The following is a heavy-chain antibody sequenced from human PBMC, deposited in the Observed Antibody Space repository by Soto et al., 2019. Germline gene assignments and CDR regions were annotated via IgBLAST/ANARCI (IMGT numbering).Heavy chain of an antibody. D-gene: IGHD2-15*01. CDR2: INPNSGGT. J-gene: IGHJ6*02. Sequence: ASVKVSCKASGYTFTGYDMHWVRQAPGQGLEWRGWINPNSGGTNYAQKFQGRVTMTRDTSISTAYMELSRLRSDDTAVYYCARDRWQVVVVAATNYYYYGMDVWGQGTTVTVSS. CDR1: GYTFTGYD. V-gene: IGHV1-2*02. CDR3: ARDRWQVVVVAATNYYYYGMDV.